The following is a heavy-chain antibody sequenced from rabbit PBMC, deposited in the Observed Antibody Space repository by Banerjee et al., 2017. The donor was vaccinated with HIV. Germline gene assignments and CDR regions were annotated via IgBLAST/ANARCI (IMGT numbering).Heavy chain of an antibody. CDR3: VRDKASISGDYGPWYFDL. CDR2: INAITGKA. CDR1: GFSFSNKAV. J-gene: IGHJ4*01. D-gene: IGHD1-1*01. V-gene: IGHV1S45*01. Sequence: QQQLVESGGGLVQPGGSLKLSCTASGFSFSNKAVMCWVRQAPGKGLEWIACINAITGKAVYASWAKGRFTISRASSTTVTLQLNSLTAADTATYFCVRDKASISGDYGPWYFDLWGPGPWSPS.